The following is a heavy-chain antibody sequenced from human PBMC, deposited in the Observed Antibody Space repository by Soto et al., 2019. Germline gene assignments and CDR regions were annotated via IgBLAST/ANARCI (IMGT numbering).Heavy chain of an antibody. CDR1: GFTFSSYS. CDR2: ISSSSSYI. Sequence: GSLRLSCAASGFTFSSYSMNWVRQAPGKGLEWVSSISSSSSYIYYADSVKGRFTISRDNAKNSLYLQMNSLRAEDTAVYYCARDQAIAKVPGTFDYWGQGTLVTVSS. V-gene: IGHV3-21*01. D-gene: IGHD2-2*02. CDR3: ARDQAIAKVPGTFDY. J-gene: IGHJ4*02.